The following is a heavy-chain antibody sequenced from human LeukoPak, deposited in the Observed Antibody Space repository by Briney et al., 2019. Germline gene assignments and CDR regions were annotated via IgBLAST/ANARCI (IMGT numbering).Heavy chain of an antibody. V-gene: IGHV3-7*01. D-gene: IGHD2-8*01. Sequence: GGSLRLSCEGSGFTFSNYWMSWVRQAPGKGLEWVANIKTDGSEKYYVDSVKGRFTISRDNAKNSLYLQMNSLRAEDTAVYYCARDLSYCTNGVCYSSYMDVWGKGTTVTVSS. CDR1: GFTFSNYW. J-gene: IGHJ6*03. CDR2: IKTDGSEK. CDR3: ARDLSYCTNGVCYSSYMDV.